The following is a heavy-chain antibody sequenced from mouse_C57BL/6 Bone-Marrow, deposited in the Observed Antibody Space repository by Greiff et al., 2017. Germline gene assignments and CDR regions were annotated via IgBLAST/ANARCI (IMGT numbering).Heavy chain of an antibody. J-gene: IGHJ3*01. CDR2: IHPNSGST. Sequence: QVQLQQSGAELVKPGASVKLSCKASGYTFTSYWMHWVKQRPGQGLEWIGMIHPNSGSTNYNEKFKRQATLTVDKSSSPAYMQRSSLTSEDSAVYYCARGGPSVAYWCQGTLVTGSA. CDR3: ARGGPSVAY. CDR1: GYTFTSYW. V-gene: IGHV1-64*01.